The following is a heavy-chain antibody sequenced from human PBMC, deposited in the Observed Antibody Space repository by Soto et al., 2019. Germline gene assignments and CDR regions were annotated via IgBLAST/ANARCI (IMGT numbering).Heavy chain of an antibody. CDR1: GFTFNFFS. Sequence: QVQLEESGGGVVQSGRSLRLSCAASGFTFNFFSLHWVRQAPGKGLEWVAVISDVGSNKYYADFVKGRFTISRDNSKNTLYLEMNSLRTEDTAVYYCARDSNKYFSSRRRGFDIWGQGTMVTVSS. J-gene: IGHJ3*02. V-gene: IGHV3-30-3*01. CDR2: ISDVGSNK. CDR3: ARDSNKYFSSRRRGFDI. D-gene: IGHD6-13*01.